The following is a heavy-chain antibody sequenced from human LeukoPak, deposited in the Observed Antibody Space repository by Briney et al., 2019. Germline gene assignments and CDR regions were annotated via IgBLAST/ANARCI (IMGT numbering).Heavy chain of an antibody. J-gene: IGHJ4*02. CDR1: GYTFTSYG. Sequence: ASVKVSCKASGYTFTSYGISWVRQAPGQGLEWMGWISAYSGNTNYAQKFQGRVTITADEFTSTVYMELSSLRSEDTAIYYCARDSEVRRNLWHYWGQGTLVTVSS. D-gene: IGHD2/OR15-2a*01. V-gene: IGHV1-18*01. CDR3: ARDSEVRRNLWHY. CDR2: ISAYSGNT.